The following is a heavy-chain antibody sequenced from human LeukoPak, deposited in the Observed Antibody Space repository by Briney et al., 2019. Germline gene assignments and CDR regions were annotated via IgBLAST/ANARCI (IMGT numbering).Heavy chain of an antibody. D-gene: IGHD6-19*01. J-gene: IGHJ4*02. Sequence: ASVKVSCKASGYTFTGYYMHWVRQAPGQGLEWMGWINPNSGGTNYAQKFQGRVTMTRDTSISTAYMELSRLRSDDTAVYHCARDSPAVSGRYNSWGQGTLVTVSS. CDR3: ARDSPAVSGRYNS. CDR1: GYTFTGYY. V-gene: IGHV1-2*02. CDR2: INPNSGGT.